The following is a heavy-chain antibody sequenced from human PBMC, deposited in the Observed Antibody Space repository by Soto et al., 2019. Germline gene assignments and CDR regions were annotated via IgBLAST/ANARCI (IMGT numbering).Heavy chain of an antibody. CDR1: GYTFTSYS. CDR3: ARGVPTGCSGGSCYWVDY. Sequence: ASVKVSFKASGYTFTSYSISWVRQAPGQGLEWMGWISAYNGNTNYAQKLQGRVTMTTDTSTSTAYMELRSLRSDDTAVYYCARGVPTGCSGGSCYWVDYWGQGTLVTVSS. J-gene: IGHJ4*02. CDR2: ISAYNGNT. V-gene: IGHV1-18*01. D-gene: IGHD2-15*01.